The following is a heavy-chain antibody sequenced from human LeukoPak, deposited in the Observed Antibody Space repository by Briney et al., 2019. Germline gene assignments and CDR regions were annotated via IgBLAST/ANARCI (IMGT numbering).Heavy chain of an antibody. Sequence: SETLSLTCTVSGGSISSGGYYWSWIRQPPGKGLEWIGYIYHSGSTYYNPSLKSRVTISVDRSKNQFSLKLSSVTAADTAVYYCARHKGSGSYYNTADAFDIWGQGTMVTVSS. V-gene: IGHV4-30-2*01. J-gene: IGHJ3*02. CDR1: GGSISSGGYY. CDR2: IYHSGST. D-gene: IGHD3-10*01. CDR3: ARHKGSGSYYNTADAFDI.